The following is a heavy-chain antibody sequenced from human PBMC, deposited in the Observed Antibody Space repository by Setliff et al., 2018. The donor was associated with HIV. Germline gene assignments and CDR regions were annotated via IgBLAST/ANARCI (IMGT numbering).Heavy chain of an antibody. CDR2: IYYSGST. V-gene: IGHV4-39*01. D-gene: IGHD5-18*01. Sequence: SETLSLTWTVFGGSISSNNYFWGWIRQPPEKGLEWIGSIYYSGSTYYNPSLKSRVTISIDTSRNQFSLKLTSVTAADTAMYYCARRHTAFDPWGQGTLVTVSS. CDR3: ARRHTAFDP. CDR1: GGSISSNNYF. J-gene: IGHJ5*02.